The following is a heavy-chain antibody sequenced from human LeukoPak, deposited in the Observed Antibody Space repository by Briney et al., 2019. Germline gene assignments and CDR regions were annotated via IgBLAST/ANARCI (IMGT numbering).Heavy chain of an antibody. V-gene: IGHV3-48*04. CDR2: ISTSSSTI. CDR3: ARHGPIFGVVEARAEYFQH. CDR1: GFDFSSFS. D-gene: IGHD3-3*01. Sequence: PGGSLRLSCAASGFDFSSFSMSWVRQAPGKGLEWVSYISTSSSTIYYADSVKGRFTISRDNAKNSLYLQMNSLRAEDTAVYYCARHGPIFGVVEARAEYFQHWGQGTLVTVSS. J-gene: IGHJ1*01.